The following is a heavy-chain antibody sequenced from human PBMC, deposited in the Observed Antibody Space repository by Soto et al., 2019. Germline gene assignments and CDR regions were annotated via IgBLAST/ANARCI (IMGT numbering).Heavy chain of an antibody. V-gene: IGHV1-2*02. CDR1: GYTFTGYY. CDR3: ARVKITIFGVVIKPDYYYYGMDV. CDR2: INPNSGGT. J-gene: IGHJ6*02. Sequence: ASVKVSCKASGYTFTGYYMHWVRQAPGQGLEWMGWINPNSGGTNYAQKLQGRVTMTTDTSTSTAYMELRSLRSDDTAVYYCARVKITIFGVVIKPDYYYYGMDVWGQGTTVTVYS. D-gene: IGHD3-3*01.